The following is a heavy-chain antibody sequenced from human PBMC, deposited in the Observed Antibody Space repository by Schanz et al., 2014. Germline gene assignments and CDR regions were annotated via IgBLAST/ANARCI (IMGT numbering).Heavy chain of an antibody. D-gene: IGHD6-19*01. V-gene: IGHV3-23*04. J-gene: IGHJ4*02. Sequence: VQLVESGGGVVQPGRSLRLSCAASGFTFSSWARSWVRQAPGKGLEWVSAISSSGSSTFYADSVKGRFTISRDNSKSTLYLQMNSLSAEDTAIYHCASSRSSSGNYDYWGQGNLVTVSS. CDR2: ISSSGSST. CDR1: GFTFSSWA. CDR3: ASSRSSSGNYDY.